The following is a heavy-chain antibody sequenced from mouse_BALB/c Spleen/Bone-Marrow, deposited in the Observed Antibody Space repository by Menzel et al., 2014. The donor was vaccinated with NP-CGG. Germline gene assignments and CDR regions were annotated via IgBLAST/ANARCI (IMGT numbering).Heavy chain of an antibody. J-gene: IGHJ3*01. CDR3: ARYYYGSSLFAY. Sequence: VQLQQSGAELVKPGASVKLSCTASGFNIKDTYMYWVKQRPEQGLEWIGRIDPANGNTKYDPKFQDKATITADTSSNTVYLQLSSLTSEDTAVYYGARYYYGSSLFAYWGQGTLVTVSA. V-gene: IGHV14-3*02. CDR2: IDPANGNT. CDR1: GFNIKDTY. D-gene: IGHD1-1*01.